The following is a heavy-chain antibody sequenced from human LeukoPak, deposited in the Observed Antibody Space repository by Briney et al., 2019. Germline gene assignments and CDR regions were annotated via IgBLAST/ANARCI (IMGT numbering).Heavy chain of an antibody. CDR3: ARILTTVIIDY. D-gene: IGHD4-17*01. V-gene: IGHV4-38-2*02. CDR2: IYHSGIT. Sequence: SETLSLTCTVSGYSISSGYYWGWIRQPPGKGLEWIGSIYHSGITYYNPSLKSRVTISVDTSQNQFSLKLSSVTAADTAVYYCARILTTVIIDYWGQGTLVTVSS. J-gene: IGHJ4*02. CDR1: GYSISSGYY.